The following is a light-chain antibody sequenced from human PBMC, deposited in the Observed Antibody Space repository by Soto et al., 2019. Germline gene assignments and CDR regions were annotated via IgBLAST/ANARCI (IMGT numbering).Light chain of an antibody. CDR1: QSVSSSS. CDR3: QQYGSSPRT. CDR2: AAS. J-gene: IGKJ1*01. V-gene: IGKV3-20*01. Sequence: EIVMTQSPATLSVSPGERATLSCRASQSVSSSSLAWYRQKPGQAPRLLIYAASRRATGIPDRFSGSGSGTDFTLTISRLEPEDFAVYYCQQYGSSPRTFGQGTKVDIK.